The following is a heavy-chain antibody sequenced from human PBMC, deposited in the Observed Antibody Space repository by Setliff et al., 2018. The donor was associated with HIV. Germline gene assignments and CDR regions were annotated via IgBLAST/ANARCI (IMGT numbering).Heavy chain of an antibody. Sequence: SETLSLTCTVSGASISSGGYYWSWIRQHPVKGLEWIGYIYYTGTTFYNPSLESRLIISLDTPKNQFPLRLTSGTAADPAVYYCARLGPRTVAADADFDSGGQEPWSPSPQ. CDR3: ARLGPRTVAADADFDS. D-gene: IGHD2-15*01. V-gene: IGHV4-31*03. CDR1: GASISSGGYY. J-gene: IGHJ4*01. CDR2: IYYTGTT.